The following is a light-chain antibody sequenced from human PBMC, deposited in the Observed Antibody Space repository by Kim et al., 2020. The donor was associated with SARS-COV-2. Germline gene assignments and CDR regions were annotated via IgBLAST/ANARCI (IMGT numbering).Light chain of an antibody. V-gene: IGKV3-15*01. CDR1: QSVSSN. CDR3: QQYNNWPPGT. J-gene: IGKJ1*01. Sequence: SPGERATLSCRASQSVSSNLAWYQPKPGQAPRLLISGACTRATGIPARFSGSGSGTEFTLTISSLQSEDFAVYFCQQYNNWPPGTFGQGTKVDIK. CDR2: GAC.